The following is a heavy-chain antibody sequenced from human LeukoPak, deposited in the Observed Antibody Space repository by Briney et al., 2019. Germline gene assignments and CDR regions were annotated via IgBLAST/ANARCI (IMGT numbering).Heavy chain of an antibody. CDR3: TSCMIDLDYYYYYYMDV. J-gene: IGHJ6*03. Sequence: GGSLRLSCAASGFTFRSYSMNWVRQAPGKGLEWVGFIRSKAYGGTTEYAASVKGRFTISRDDSKSIAYLQMNSLKTEDTAVYYCTSCMIDLDYYYYYYMDVWGKGTTVTISS. D-gene: IGHD3-22*01. CDR2: IRSKAYGGTT. CDR1: GFTFRSYS. V-gene: IGHV3-49*02.